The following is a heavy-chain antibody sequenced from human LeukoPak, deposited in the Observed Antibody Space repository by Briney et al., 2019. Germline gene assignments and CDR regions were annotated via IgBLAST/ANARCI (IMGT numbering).Heavy chain of an antibody. V-gene: IGHV3-30*04. J-gene: IGHJ6*03. CDR2: ISYDGSNK. CDR3: ARDSAGITIFGVVTHSYYYYMDV. Sequence: GGSLRLSCAASGFTFSSYAMHWVRQAPGKGLEGVAVISYDGSNKYYADSVKGRFTISRDNSKNTLYLQMNSLRAEDTAVYYCARDSAGITIFGVVTHSYYYYMDVWGKGTTVTVSS. CDR1: GFTFSSYA. D-gene: IGHD3-3*01.